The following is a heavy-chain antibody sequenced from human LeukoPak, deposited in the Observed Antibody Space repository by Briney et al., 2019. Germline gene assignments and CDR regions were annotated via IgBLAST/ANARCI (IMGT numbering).Heavy chain of an antibody. V-gene: IGHV1-69*13. CDR3: ARSRDSNTQSDY. D-gene: IGHD2-2*02. Sequence: SVKVSCKASGGTFSSYAISWVRQAPGQGLEWMGGIIPILGTANYAQKFQGRVTITADESTSTAYMELSSLRSEDTAVYYCARSRDSNTQSDYWGQGTLVTVSS. CDR2: IIPILGTA. CDR1: GGTFSSYA. J-gene: IGHJ4*02.